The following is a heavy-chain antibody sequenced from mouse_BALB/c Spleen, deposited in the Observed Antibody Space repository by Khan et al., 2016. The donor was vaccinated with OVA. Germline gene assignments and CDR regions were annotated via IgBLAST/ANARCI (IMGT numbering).Heavy chain of an antibody. CDR3: ARGACTATNYFDY. V-gene: IGHV1S137*01. J-gene: IGHJ2*01. CDR2: ISTYTGNT. D-gene: IGHD1-2*01. Sequence: VQLQESGPEVVRPGVSVKISCKGSGYTFTDYAVHWVKQSHAKSLEWIGVISTYTGNTNYNQRFKGKATMTVDKSSSKAYVELARLTAEDAAIYYCARGACTATNYFDYWGQGTTLTVSS. CDR1: GYTFTDYA.